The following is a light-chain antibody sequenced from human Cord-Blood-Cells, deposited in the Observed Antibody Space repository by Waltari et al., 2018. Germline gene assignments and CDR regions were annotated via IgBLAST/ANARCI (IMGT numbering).Light chain of an antibody. V-gene: IGKV3-11*01. CDR3: QQRLT. CDR1: QSVSSY. Sequence: EIVLPQSPATLSLSTGERATLSCRASQSVSSYLAWYQQKPGQAPRLLIYDASNRATGIPARFSGSGSGTDFTLTISSLEPEDFAVYYCQQRLTFGGGTKVEIK. J-gene: IGKJ4*01. CDR2: DAS.